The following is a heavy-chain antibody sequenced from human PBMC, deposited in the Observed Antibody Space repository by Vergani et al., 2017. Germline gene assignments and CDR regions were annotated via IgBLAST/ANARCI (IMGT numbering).Heavy chain of an antibody. CDR1: GFTFSSYS. CDR3: SRGWEAAAHIDD. D-gene: IGHD6-13*01. V-gene: IGHV3-48*01. J-gene: IGHJ4*02. CDR2: ISSSSSTI. Sequence: EVQLVESGGGLVQPGGSLRLSCAASGFTFSSYSMNWVRQAPGKGLEWVSYISSSSSTIYYADSVKGRFTISRDNAKNSLYLQMNSLRAEDTAVYYCSRGWEAAAHIDDGSEGTLVA.